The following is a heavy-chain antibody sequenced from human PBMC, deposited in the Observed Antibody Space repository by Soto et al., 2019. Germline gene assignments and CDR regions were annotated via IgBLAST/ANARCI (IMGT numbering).Heavy chain of an antibody. J-gene: IGHJ4*02. D-gene: IGHD6-19*01. CDR3: ARCGAEIWLGY. Sequence: GESLKISCKTSGDTFSGHWISWVRHVPGKGLQWMGNIDPSDSYINYNPAFRGHVTFSVYKSSSTAYLHWRSLGPSDTAIYYCARCGAEIWLGYWGQGTLVTVSS. CDR1: GDTFSGHW. CDR2: IDPSDSYI. V-gene: IGHV5-10-1*01.